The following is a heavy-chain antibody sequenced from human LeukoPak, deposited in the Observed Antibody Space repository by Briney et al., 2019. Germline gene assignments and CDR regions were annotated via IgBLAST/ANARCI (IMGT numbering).Heavy chain of an antibody. CDR1: GGSISSGDYY. Sequence: TLSLTCTVSGGSISSGDYYWSWIRQPPGKSLEWIGYIYYSGSTYYNPSLKSRVTISVDTSKNQFSLKLSSVTAADTAVYYCARRTRSTKAFDYWGQGTLVTVSS. V-gene: IGHV4-30-4*08. D-gene: IGHD2-2*01. J-gene: IGHJ4*02. CDR3: ARRTRSTKAFDY. CDR2: IYYSGST.